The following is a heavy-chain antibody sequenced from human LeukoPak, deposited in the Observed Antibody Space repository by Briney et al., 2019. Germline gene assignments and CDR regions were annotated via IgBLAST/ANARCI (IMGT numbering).Heavy chain of an antibody. CDR1: GGSISSNSYY. Sequence: SETLSLICAVSGGSISSNSYYWGWIRQPPGKGLEWIGSIYYSGSTYYNPSLKSRVTISVDTSKNQFSLKLSSVTAADTAVYYCARDLGITMVRGVIPFFYWGQGTLVTVSS. J-gene: IGHJ4*02. V-gene: IGHV4-39*07. CDR2: IYYSGST. CDR3: ARDLGITMVRGVIPFFY. D-gene: IGHD3-10*01.